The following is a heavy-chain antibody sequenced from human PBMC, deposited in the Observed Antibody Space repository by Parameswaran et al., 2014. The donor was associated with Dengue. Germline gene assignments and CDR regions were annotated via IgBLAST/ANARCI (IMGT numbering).Heavy chain of an antibody. CDR3: ARETYCSGLSCYESHYNYGMDV. CDR2: INPGNGNT. Sequence: WVRQAPGQRPEWMGWINPGNGNTKYSQNFQDRVTITSDTSASTAYMELSSLRSEDTAVYFCARETYCSGLSCYESHYNYGMDVWGQGTTVTVSS. J-gene: IGHJ6*02. D-gene: IGHD2-15*01. V-gene: IGHV1-3*01.